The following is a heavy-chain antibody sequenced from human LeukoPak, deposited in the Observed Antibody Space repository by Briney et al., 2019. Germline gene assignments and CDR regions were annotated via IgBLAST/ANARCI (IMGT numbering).Heavy chain of an antibody. CDR2: IRSKAYGGTT. D-gene: IGHD5-18*01. CDR1: GFTFGDYA. Sequence: PGRSLRLSCTASGFTFGDYAMSWFRQAPGKGLEWVGFIRSKAYGGTTEYAASVKGRFTISRDDSKSIAYLQMNSLRAEDTAVYYCARDESTAMVQGPLDYWGQGTLVTVSS. CDR3: ARDESTAMVQGPLDY. J-gene: IGHJ4*02. V-gene: IGHV3-49*03.